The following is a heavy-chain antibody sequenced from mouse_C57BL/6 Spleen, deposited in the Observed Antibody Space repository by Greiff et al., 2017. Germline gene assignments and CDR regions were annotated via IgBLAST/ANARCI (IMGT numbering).Heavy chain of an antibody. V-gene: IGHV5-12*01. CDR3: ARRGLRGYFDY. CDR1: GFTFSDYY. J-gene: IGHJ2*01. D-gene: IGHD2-4*01. CDR2: ISNGGGST. Sequence: EVKLMESGGGLVQPGGSLKLSCAASGFTFSDYYMYWVRQTPEKRLEWVAYISNGGGSTYYPDTVKGRFTISRDNAKNTLYLQMSRLKSEDTAMYYCARRGLRGYFDYWGQGTTLTVSS.